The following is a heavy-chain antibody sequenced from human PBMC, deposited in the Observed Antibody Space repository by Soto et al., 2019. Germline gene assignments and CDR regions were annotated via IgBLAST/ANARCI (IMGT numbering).Heavy chain of an antibody. CDR2: ISAYNGNT. J-gene: IGHJ6*02. D-gene: IGHD2-2*01. CDR1: GYTFTSYG. Sequence: GASVNVSCKASGYTFTSYGISWVRQAPGQGLEWMGWISAYNGNTNYAQKLQGRVTMTTDTSTSTAYMELRSLRSDDTAVYYCARYHLPAAISDYYYGMDVWGQGTTVTVSS. V-gene: IGHV1-18*01. CDR3: ARYHLPAAISDYYYGMDV.